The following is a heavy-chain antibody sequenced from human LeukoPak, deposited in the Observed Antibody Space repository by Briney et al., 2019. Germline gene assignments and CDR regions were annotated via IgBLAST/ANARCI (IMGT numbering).Heavy chain of an antibody. Sequence: ASVKVSCKASGYTFTSYDINWVRQATGQGLEWMGWMNPNSGNTGYAQKFQGRVTITGNTSISTAYMELSSLRSEDTAVYYCARGAPTARPPHFDYWGQGTLVTVSS. CDR1: GYTFTSYD. CDR2: MNPNSGNT. J-gene: IGHJ4*02. D-gene: IGHD6-6*01. CDR3: ARGAPTARPPHFDY. V-gene: IGHV1-8*03.